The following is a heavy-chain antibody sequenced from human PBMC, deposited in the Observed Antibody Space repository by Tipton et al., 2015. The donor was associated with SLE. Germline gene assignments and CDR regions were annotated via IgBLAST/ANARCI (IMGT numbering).Heavy chain of an antibody. V-gene: IGHV1-8*02. CDR3: ARGRGNWGTLGY. D-gene: IGHD7-27*01. CDR2: MNPNSGNT. Sequence: QLVQSGAEVKKPGASVKVACKASDYTFSNYDIAWVRQAPGQGLEWMGWMNPNSGNTGYAQKFQGRVTMTRNTSISTAYMELSSLRSEDTAVYYCARGRGNWGTLGYWGQGTLVTVSS. CDR1: DYTFSNYD. J-gene: IGHJ4*02.